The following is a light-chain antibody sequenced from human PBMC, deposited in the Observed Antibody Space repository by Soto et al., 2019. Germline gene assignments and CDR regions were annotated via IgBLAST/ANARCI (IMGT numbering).Light chain of an antibody. V-gene: IGKV3-11*01. CDR1: QSVSSY. CDR3: QQRRNWPPA. CDR2: DAS. J-gene: IGKJ5*01. Sequence: EIVMTQSPDTLSLSPGERATLSCRASQSVSSYLAWYQQKPGQAPRLLIYDASNRATGIPARFSGSGSGTDFTLTISRLEPEDFAVYFCQQRRNWPPAFGQGTRLEIK.